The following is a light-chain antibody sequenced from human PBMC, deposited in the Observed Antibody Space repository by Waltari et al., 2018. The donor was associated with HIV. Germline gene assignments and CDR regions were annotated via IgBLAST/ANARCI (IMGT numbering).Light chain of an antibody. CDR1: SSNIGNNY. V-gene: IGLV1-47*01. J-gene: IGLJ3*02. Sequence: QSVLTQPASASGTPGQGVTFSCSGSSSNIGNNYVYWHQQLPGTAPKVLIYRSNQRPSGVPDRFSGSKSGTSASLAISGLRSEDEADYYCAAWDDSLSGPVFGGGT. CDR3: AAWDDSLSGPV. CDR2: RSN.